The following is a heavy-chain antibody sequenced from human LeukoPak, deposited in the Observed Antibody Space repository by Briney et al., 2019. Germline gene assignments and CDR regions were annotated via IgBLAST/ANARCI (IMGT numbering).Heavy chain of an antibody. CDR3: ARGSRHGDFGDY. Sequence: ASVKVSCKASGYTFTSYGISWVRQAPGQGLEWMGWINPNSGGTNYAQKLQGRVTMTTDTSISTANMELSRLRSDDTAVYYCARGSRHGDFGDYWGQGTLVTVSS. CDR1: GYTFTSYG. J-gene: IGHJ4*02. V-gene: IGHV1-2*02. CDR2: INPNSGGT. D-gene: IGHD4-17*01.